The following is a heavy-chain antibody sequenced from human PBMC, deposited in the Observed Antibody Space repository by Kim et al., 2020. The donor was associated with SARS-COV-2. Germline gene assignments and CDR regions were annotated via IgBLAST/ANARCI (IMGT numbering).Heavy chain of an antibody. V-gene: IGHV4-59*01. CDR3: ARELGRSRFDP. J-gene: IGHJ5*02. D-gene: IGHD3-10*01. CDR2: T. Sequence: TNYNPSLKSRVTISVDTSKNQVSLKLSSVTAADTAVYYCARELGRSRFDPWGQGTLVTVSS.